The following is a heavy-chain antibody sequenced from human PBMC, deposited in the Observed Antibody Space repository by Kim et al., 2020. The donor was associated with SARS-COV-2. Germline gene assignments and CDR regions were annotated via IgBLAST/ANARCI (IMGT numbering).Heavy chain of an antibody. CDR3: AGNGYEWYFDI. V-gene: IGHV4-59*01. Sequence: SETLSLTCSVSGGSISSYYWNWIRQPPGRGLEWIGYVYYSGTIDYNPSLKSRVTISLDTSKNQFSLKLNSVTAADTAVCYCAGNGYEWYFDIWGRGTLVSVSS. J-gene: IGHJ2*01. D-gene: IGHD1-1*01. CDR2: VYYSGTI. CDR1: GGSISSYY.